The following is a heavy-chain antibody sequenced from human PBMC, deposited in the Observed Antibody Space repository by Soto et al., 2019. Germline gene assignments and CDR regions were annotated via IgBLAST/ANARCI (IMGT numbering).Heavy chain of an antibody. CDR3: ARLSCGGDYYSRQSRY. V-gene: IGHV1-3*01. CDR2: INAGNGNT. CDR1: GYTFTSYN. Sequence: GASVKVSCKAFGYTFTSYNIHWVRQAPGQRLEWMGWINAGNGNTKYSQKFQDRVTISRDTSASTAYMELSSLRSEDTAVYYCARLSCGGDYYSRQSRYWGQGTLVTVSS. J-gene: IGHJ4*02. D-gene: IGHD2-21*02.